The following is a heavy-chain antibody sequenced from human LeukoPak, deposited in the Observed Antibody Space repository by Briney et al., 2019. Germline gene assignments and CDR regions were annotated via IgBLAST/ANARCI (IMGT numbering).Heavy chain of an antibody. Sequence: SETLSLTCTVSGGSISSSSYYWGWIRQPPGKGLEWIGSIYYSGSTYYSPSLKSRVTISVDTSKNQFSLKLSSVTAADTAVYYCARAFMVRAYWYFDLWGRGTLVTVSS. J-gene: IGHJ2*01. V-gene: IGHV4-39*07. D-gene: IGHD3-10*01. CDR1: GGSISSSSYY. CDR2: IYYSGST. CDR3: ARAFMVRAYWYFDL.